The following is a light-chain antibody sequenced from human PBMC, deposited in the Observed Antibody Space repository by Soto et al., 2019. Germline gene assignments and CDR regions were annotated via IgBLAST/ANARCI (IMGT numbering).Light chain of an antibody. Sequence: QSALTQPASVSGSPGQSITISCTGTSSDVGGYNYVSWYQQHPGKASKLMIYDVSNRPSGVSNRFSGSKSDNTASLTISGLQAEDEADYYCSSYTSSSTLDVVFGGGTKVTVL. J-gene: IGLJ2*01. CDR1: SSDVGGYNY. CDR2: DVS. V-gene: IGLV2-14*01. CDR3: SSYTSSSTLDVV.